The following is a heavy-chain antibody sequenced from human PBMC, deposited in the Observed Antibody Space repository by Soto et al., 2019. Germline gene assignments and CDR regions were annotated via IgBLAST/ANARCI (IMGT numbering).Heavy chain of an antibody. Sequence: EVQLVESGGGLVQPGGSLRLSCAASGFTFSSYSMNWVRQAPGKGLEWVSYISSSSSTIYYADSVKGRFTISRDNAKNSLYREMNSLRDDDTAVYYCAREVDGLCTNGVCHTHMGGATFDSWGQGTLVTVSS. CDR2: ISSSSSTI. V-gene: IGHV3-48*02. CDR1: GFTFSSYS. D-gene: IGHD2-8*01. J-gene: IGHJ4*02. CDR3: AREVDGLCTNGVCHTHMGGATFDS.